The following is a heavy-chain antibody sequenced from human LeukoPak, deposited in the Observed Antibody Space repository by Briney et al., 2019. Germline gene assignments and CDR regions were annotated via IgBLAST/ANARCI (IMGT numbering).Heavy chain of an antibody. V-gene: IGHV3-74*01. J-gene: IGHJ5*02. CDR2: INSDGSST. Sequence: PGGSLRLSCAASGFTFSSYWMHWVRQAPGEGLVWVSRINSDGSSTTYADSVKGRFTISRDNAKNTLYLQMNSLRAEDTAVYYCARDPLSSTSRIAAATWGQGALVTVSS. CDR3: ARDPLSSTSRIAAAT. D-gene: IGHD6-13*01. CDR1: GFTFSSYW.